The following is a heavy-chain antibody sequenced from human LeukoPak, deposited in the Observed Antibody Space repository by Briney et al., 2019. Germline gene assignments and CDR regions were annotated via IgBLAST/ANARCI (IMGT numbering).Heavy chain of an antibody. J-gene: IGHJ4*02. D-gene: IGHD6-19*01. CDR1: GGSLSSYY. CDR3: ARFVAVAFDY. CDR2: IYYSGST. Sequence: SETLSLTCTVSGGSLSSYYWSWLRQPPGKGLEWIGYIYYSGSTNYNPTLKSQVTISVDTSKNQFSLKVSSVAAADTAVYYCARFVAVAFDYWGQGTLVTVSS. V-gene: IGHV4-59*01.